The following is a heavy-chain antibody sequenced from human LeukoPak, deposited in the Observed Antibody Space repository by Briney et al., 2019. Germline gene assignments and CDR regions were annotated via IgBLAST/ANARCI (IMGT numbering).Heavy chain of an antibody. J-gene: IGHJ4*02. V-gene: IGHV3-23*01. CDR2: KSGSGRST. CDR1: GLTSSIYG. Sequence: GSLRLSCAASGLTSSIYGMTWVRQAPGKGLEWVSSKSGSGRSTYYADSVKGRFTISRDNSKNTVYLQMNSLRAEDTAVYYCAKVTAKNMVRGVGGFDYWGQGTLVTVPS. CDR3: AKVTAKNMVRGVGGFDY. D-gene: IGHD3-10*01.